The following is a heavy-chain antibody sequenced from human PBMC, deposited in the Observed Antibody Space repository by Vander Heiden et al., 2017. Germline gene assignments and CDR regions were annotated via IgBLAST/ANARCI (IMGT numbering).Heavy chain of an antibody. V-gene: IGHV4-4*07. J-gene: IGHJ4*02. D-gene: IGHD2-2*03. Sequence: QVQLQQSGPGLVKPSETLSLTCTVSGGSIRTYYWSWIRRPAGKPLEWIGGIYKSGSTNYNPSLKSRVTMSVDTSANQFSLKLKSVTAADTAVYYCVRVHSSEYSYGYYFDFWGQGALVTVSS. CDR2: IYKSGST. CDR1: GGSIRTYY. CDR3: VRVHSSEYSYGYYFDF.